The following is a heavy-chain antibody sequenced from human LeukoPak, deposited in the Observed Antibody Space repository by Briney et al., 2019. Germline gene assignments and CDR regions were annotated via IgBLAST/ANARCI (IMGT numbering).Heavy chain of an antibody. CDR1: VYTFTGYY. Sequence: ASVKVSCKASVYTFTGYYMHWVRQAPGQGLEWMGWINPNSGGTNYAQKFQGRVTMTRDTSISTAYMELSRLRSDDTAVYYCAATKRYSSSWYGTLDYWGQGTLVTVSS. D-gene: IGHD6-13*01. CDR2: INPNSGGT. V-gene: IGHV1-2*02. J-gene: IGHJ4*02. CDR3: AATKRYSSSWYGTLDY.